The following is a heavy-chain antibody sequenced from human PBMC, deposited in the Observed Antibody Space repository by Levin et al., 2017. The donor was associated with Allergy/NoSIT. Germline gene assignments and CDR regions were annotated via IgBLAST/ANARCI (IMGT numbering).Heavy chain of an antibody. D-gene: IGHD2-15*01. V-gene: IGHV3-30-3*01. CDR2: ISYDGSNK. CDR1: GFTFSSYA. CDR3: ARDGMFQRGFVAQTSGWFDP. Sequence: GGSLRLSCAASGFTFSSYAMHWVRQAPGKGLEWVAVISYDGSNKYYADSVKGRFTISRDNSKNTLYLQMNSLRAEDTAVYYCARDGMFQRGFVAQTSGWFDPWGQGTLVTVSS. J-gene: IGHJ5*02.